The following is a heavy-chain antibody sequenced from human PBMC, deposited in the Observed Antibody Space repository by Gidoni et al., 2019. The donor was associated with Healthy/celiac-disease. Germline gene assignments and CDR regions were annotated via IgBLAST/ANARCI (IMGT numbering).Heavy chain of an antibody. J-gene: IGHJ4*02. Sequence: QVQLQQWGAGLLKPSETLSLTCAVYGGSFSGYYWSWIRQPPGKGLEWIGEINHSGITNYNPSLKRRVTISVDTSKNQFSLKLSSVTAADTAVYYCARERLYYSSSSKPLDYWGQGTLVTVSS. CDR1: GGSFSGYY. D-gene: IGHD6-6*01. CDR2: INHSGIT. CDR3: ARERLYYSSSSKPLDY. V-gene: IGHV4-34*01.